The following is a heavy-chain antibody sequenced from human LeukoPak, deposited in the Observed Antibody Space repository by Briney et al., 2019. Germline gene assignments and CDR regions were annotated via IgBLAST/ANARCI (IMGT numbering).Heavy chain of an antibody. V-gene: IGHV3-72*01. CDR2: IRNKANSYTT. CDR3: AREWDSGSYYLGYFDY. J-gene: IGHJ4*02. CDR1: GFTFSDHY. Sequence: PGGSLRLSCAASGFTFSDHYMDWVRQAPGQGLEWVGRIRNKANSYTTEYAASVKGRFTISRDDSKNSLYLQMNSLKCEDTVVYYCAREWDSGSYYLGYFDYWGQGTLVTVSS. D-gene: IGHD1-26*01.